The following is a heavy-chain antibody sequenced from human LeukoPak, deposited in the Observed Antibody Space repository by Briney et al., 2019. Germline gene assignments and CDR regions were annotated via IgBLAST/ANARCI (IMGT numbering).Heavy chain of an antibody. V-gene: IGHV1-8*01. J-gene: IGHJ4*02. CDR3: ARGLKAAAGPPFFVY. Sequence: GASVKVSCKASGYTFTSYDINWVRQATGRGLEWMGWMNPNSGNTGYAQKFQGRVTMTRNTSISTAYMELSSLRSEDTAVYYCARGLKAAAGPPFFVYWGQGTLVTVSS. CDR1: GYTFTSYD. D-gene: IGHD6-13*01. CDR2: MNPNSGNT.